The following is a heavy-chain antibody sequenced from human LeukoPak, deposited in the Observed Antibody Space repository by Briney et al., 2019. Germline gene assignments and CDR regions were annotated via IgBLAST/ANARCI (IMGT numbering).Heavy chain of an antibody. D-gene: IGHD3-9*01. CDR3: ARDSYQYDILTGYSFEYFQH. J-gene: IGHJ1*01. V-gene: IGHV1-2*02. CDR2: INPNSGGT. Sequence: SVKVSCKASGYTFTGYYMHWVRQAPGQGLEWMGWINPNSGGTNYAQKFQGRVTMTRDTSISTAYMELSRLRSDDTAVYYCARDSYQYDILTGYSFEYFQHWGQGTLVTVSS. CDR1: GYTFTGYY.